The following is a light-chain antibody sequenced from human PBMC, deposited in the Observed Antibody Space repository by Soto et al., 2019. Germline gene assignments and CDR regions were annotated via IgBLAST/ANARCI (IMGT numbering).Light chain of an antibody. CDR3: ISHAGSSTL. CDR2: EVN. CDR1: SSDVGGYNY. Sequence: QSALTQPPSASGSPGQSVTISCTGTSSDVGGYNYVSWYQQHPGKAPKFVIYEVNKRPSGVPDRFSGSKSGNTVSLTVSGLQAEDEADYYCISHAGSSTLFGGGTKLTVL. J-gene: IGLJ2*01. V-gene: IGLV2-8*01.